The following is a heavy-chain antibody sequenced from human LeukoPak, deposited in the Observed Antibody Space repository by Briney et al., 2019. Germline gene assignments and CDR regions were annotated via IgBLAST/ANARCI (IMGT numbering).Heavy chain of an antibody. Sequence: SETLSLTCTVSGGSISSYYWSWIRQPPGKGLEWIGYIYYSGHANYNPSLKSRVTISVDTSKNQFSLKLISVTAADTAVYYCARGERPGLDYWDQGTLVTVSS. J-gene: IGHJ4*02. CDR2: IYYSGHA. CDR3: ARGERPGLDY. CDR1: GGSISSYY. V-gene: IGHV4-59*01. D-gene: IGHD1-14*01.